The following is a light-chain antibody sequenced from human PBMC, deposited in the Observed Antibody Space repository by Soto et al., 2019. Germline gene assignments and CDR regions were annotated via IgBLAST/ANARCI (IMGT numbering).Light chain of an antibody. Sequence: DIQMTQSPSALSASIGDRVTITCRASQNIDTSLAWYQQKPGKAPKSLIFDASNLESGVSSRLRGSGSGTEFTLTFDNLQPADSGSYYCQHYKAFSPWTFGQGTKVEIK. CDR3: QHYKAFSPWT. J-gene: IGKJ1*01. V-gene: IGKV1-5*01. CDR1: QNIDTS. CDR2: DAS.